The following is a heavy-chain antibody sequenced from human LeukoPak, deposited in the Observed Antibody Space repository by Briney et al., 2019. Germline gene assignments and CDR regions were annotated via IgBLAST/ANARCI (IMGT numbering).Heavy chain of an antibody. CDR1: GFTFSSYS. J-gene: IGHJ4*02. Sequence: GGSLRLSCAASGFTFSSYSMNWVRQAPGKGLEWVSSISSSSSYIYYADSVKGRFTISRDNAKNSLYLQMNSLRAEDTAVYYCASDLIERYDYGGNQGILDYWGQGTLVTVSS. CDR3: ASDLIERYDYGGNQGILDY. CDR2: ISSSSSYI. D-gene: IGHD4-23*01. V-gene: IGHV3-21*01.